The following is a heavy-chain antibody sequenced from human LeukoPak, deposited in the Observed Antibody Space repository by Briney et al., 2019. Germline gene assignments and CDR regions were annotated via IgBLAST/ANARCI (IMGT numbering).Heavy chain of an antibody. CDR2: IYYSGST. V-gene: IGHV4-30-4*08. Sequence: SETLSLTCTVSGGSISSGDYYWSWIRQPPGKGLEWIGYIYYSGSTNYNPSLKSRVTISVDTSKNQFSLKLSSVTAADTAVYYCARLPSSWYGMDVWGQGTTVTVSS. J-gene: IGHJ6*02. CDR3: ARLPSSWYGMDV. D-gene: IGHD6-13*01. CDR1: GGSISSGDYY.